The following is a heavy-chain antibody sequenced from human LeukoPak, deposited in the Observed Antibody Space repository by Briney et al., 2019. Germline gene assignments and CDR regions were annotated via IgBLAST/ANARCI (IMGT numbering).Heavy chain of an antibody. J-gene: IGHJ6*02. Sequence: GGSLRLSCAASGFTFSSYSMNWVRQAPGKGLEWVSSIISSSSYIYYADSVKGRFTISRDNAKNSLYLQMNSLRAEDTAVYYCARSHCSSTSCYLHSGSRSNYYGMDVWGQGTTVTVSS. V-gene: IGHV3-21*01. CDR3: ARSHCSSTSCYLHSGSRSNYYGMDV. CDR2: IISSSSYI. CDR1: GFTFSSYS. D-gene: IGHD2-2*01.